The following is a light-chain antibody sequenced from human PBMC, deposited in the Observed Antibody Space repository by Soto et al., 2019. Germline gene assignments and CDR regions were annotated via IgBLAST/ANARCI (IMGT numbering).Light chain of an antibody. V-gene: IGLV2-14*01. CDR2: AVS. Sequence: QSALTQPASVSGSPGQSITISCTGTSSDVGGHNYVSWYQQHPGKAPKLMIYAVSNRPSGVSSRFSGSKSGNTASLTISGLQAEDEADYYCSSYTSSTTVLFGGGTKLTVL. CDR1: SSDVGGHNY. J-gene: IGLJ2*01. CDR3: SSYTSSTTVL.